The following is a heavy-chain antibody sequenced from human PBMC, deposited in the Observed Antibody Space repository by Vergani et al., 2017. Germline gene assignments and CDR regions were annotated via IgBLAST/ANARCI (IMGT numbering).Heavy chain of an antibody. CDR1: GFTFTSYG. J-gene: IGHJ4*02. CDR3: AKDRPRDWETPLFLFDY. D-gene: IGHD1-26*01. Sequence: EVQLLESGGGLVQPGESLRLSCTVSGFTFTSYGISWVRQAPGKRLEWVSGISASGGSTYYTDSVKGRFIIARDISKNKLYIQMSSLRADDTAVYYCAKDRPRDWETPLFLFDYWVQGTLVAVSS. CDR2: ISASGGST. V-gene: IGHV3-23*01.